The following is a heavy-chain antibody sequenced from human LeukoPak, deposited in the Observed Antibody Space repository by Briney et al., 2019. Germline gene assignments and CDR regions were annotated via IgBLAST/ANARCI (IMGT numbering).Heavy chain of an antibody. J-gene: IGHJ4*02. CDR1: GGTFSSYT. V-gene: IGHV1-69*04. Sequence: ASVKVSCKASGGTFSSYTISWVRQAPGQGLEWMGRIIPILGIANYAQKFQGRVTITADKSTSTAYMELSSLRSEDTAVYYCARDPDYYDSSGYSLYFDYWGQGTLVTVSS. CDR3: ARDPDYYDSSGYSLYFDY. D-gene: IGHD3-22*01. CDR2: IIPILGIA.